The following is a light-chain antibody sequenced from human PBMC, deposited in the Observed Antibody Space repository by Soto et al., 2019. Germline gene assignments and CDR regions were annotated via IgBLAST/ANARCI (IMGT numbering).Light chain of an antibody. Sequence: EIVLTQSPATLSLSPGERATLSCRASQSVGSYLAWYQQKPGQAPRLLIYDASNRATGIPARFSGSGSGTDFTLPIGSLGTQEFAGYIWQPRSIWADFGAGTKVDIK. CDR2: DAS. J-gene: IGKJ3*01. CDR1: QSVGSY. CDR3: QPRSIWAD. V-gene: IGKV3-11*01.